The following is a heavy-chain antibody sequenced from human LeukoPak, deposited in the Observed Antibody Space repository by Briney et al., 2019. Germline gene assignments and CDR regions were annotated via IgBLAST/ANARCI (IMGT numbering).Heavy chain of an antibody. CDR1: GYIFSNYW. J-gene: IGHJ3*02. CDR3: ARPRGSTGSHYDAFDI. D-gene: IGHD1-26*01. Sequence: GESLKISCKGSGYIFSNYWIGWVRQLPGKGLEWMGIIYPGDSDTRYSPSFQGQVTISADKSITTAYLQWSSLKASDTAMYYCARPRGSTGSHYDAFDIWGQGTMVTVSS. V-gene: IGHV5-51*01. CDR2: IYPGDSDT.